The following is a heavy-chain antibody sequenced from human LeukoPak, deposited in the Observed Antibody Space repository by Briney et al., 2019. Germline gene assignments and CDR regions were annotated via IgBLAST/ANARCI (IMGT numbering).Heavy chain of an antibody. Sequence: SETLSLTCAVYGGSFSGYYWSWIRQPPGKGLEWIGEINHSGSTNYNPSLKRRVAISVDTSKNQFSLKLSSVTAADTAVYYCARALRITMVRGVSYFDYWGQGTLVTVSS. CDR2: INHSGST. D-gene: IGHD3-10*01. J-gene: IGHJ4*02. V-gene: IGHV4-34*01. CDR1: GGSFSGYY. CDR3: ARALRITMVRGVSYFDY.